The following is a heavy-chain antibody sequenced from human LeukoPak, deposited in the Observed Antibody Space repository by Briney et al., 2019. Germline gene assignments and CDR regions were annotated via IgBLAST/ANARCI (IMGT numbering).Heavy chain of an antibody. CDR1: GYTFTDYY. D-gene: IGHD6-6*01. Sequence: ASVKVSCKASGYTFTDYYMHWVRQAHGQGLEWMGWINPNSGGTNFAQKFQGRVAMTRDTSISTAYLEPGSLRSDDTAVYFCARARWQLVPYFDSWGQGTLVTVSS. V-gene: IGHV1-2*02. CDR3: ARARWQLVPYFDS. CDR2: INPNSGGT. J-gene: IGHJ4*02.